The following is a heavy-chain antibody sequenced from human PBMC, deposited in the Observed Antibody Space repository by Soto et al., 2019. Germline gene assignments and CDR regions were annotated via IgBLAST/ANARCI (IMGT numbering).Heavy chain of an antibody. CDR2: IYYSGST. CDR3: ARFFDRYDILTAYIDD. V-gene: IGHV4-39*01. CDR1: GGSISSSSYY. Sequence: QLQLQESGPGLVKPSETLSLTCTVSGGSISSSSYYWGWIRQPPGKGLEWIGSIYYSGSTYYNQSLKSRVTIAIDTSKNQFSLKLSTVTGADTAVYYCARFFDRYDILTAYIDDWGQGTLVTVSS. D-gene: IGHD3-9*01. J-gene: IGHJ4*02.